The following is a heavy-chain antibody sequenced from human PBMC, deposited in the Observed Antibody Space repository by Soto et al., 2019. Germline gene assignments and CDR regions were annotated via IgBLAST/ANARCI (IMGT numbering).Heavy chain of an antibody. CDR2: IIPIFGTA. Sequence: SVKVSCKASGGTFSSYAISWVRQAPGQGLEWMGGIIPIFGTANYAQKFQGRVTITADESTSTAYMELSSLRSEDTAVYYCARSRKVLVVAATVDYWGQGTLVTVSS. CDR1: GGTFSSYA. CDR3: ARSRKVLVVAATVDY. D-gene: IGHD2-15*01. V-gene: IGHV1-69*13. J-gene: IGHJ4*02.